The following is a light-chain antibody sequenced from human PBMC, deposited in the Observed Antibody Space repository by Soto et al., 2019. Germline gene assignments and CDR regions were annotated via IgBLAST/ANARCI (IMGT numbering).Light chain of an antibody. Sequence: VLPPSPATLSVSPGERATLSCRASQSISSNLAWYQQKLGQAPRLFIFRASSRATGVPARFSGSGSGTEFNMTISSLQSEDFAVYYCQQYNNGPRATCGGGTKG. CDR1: QSISSN. CDR2: RAS. J-gene: IGKJ4*01. CDR3: QQYNNGPRAT. V-gene: IGKV3-15*01.